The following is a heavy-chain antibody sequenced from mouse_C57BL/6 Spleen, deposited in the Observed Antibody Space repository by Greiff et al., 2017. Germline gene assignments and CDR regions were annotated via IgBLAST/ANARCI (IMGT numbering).Heavy chain of an antibody. CDR1: GFTFSSYA. CDR2: ISDGGSYT. J-gene: IGHJ4*01. D-gene: IGHD4-1*01. V-gene: IGHV5-4*01. Sequence: EVQLVESGGGLVKPGGSLKLSCAASGFTFSSYALSWVRQTPEKRLEWVATISDGGSYTYYPDNVKGRFTISRDNAKNNLYLQMSHLKSEDTAMYYCARVRLGAIDYWGQGTSVTVSS. CDR3: ARVRLGAIDY.